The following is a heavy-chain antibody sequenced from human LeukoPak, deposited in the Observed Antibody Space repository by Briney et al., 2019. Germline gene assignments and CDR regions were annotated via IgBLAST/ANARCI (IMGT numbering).Heavy chain of an antibody. D-gene: IGHD2-21*02. CDR2: IGISDNT. J-gene: IGHJ4*02. V-gene: IGHV3-23*01. CDR1: GFTFSNYA. Sequence: GGSLRLSCAASGFTFSNYAMTWVRQAPGRGLEWVSIIGISDNTYYADSVKGRFTISRGSSKNTLYLQMNSLRAEDTALYYCARKTATQNFDSWGQGTLVTVSS. CDR3: ARKTATQNFDS.